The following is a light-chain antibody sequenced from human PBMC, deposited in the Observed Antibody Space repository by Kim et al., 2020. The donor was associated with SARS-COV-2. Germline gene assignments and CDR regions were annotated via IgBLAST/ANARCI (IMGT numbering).Light chain of an antibody. CDR3: GTWDSSLSAGV. Sequence: GQNVTISCSGSSSNIGNNSVSWYHRVPGTAPKLLIYDNNKRPSEIPDRFSGSKFGTSATLGITGLLTGDEADYYCGTWDSSLSAGVFGGGTQLTVL. CDR2: DNN. J-gene: IGLJ2*01. CDR1: SSNIGNNS. V-gene: IGLV1-51*01.